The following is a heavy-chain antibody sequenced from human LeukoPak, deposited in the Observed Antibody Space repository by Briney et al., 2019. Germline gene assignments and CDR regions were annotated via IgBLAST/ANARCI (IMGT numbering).Heavy chain of an antibody. CDR2: ISAYNGDT. J-gene: IGHJ4*02. CDR3: GRVDMATTKDY. CDR1: GYTFTNFG. D-gene: IGHD5-24*01. Sequence: GASVKVSCKAFGYTFTNFGITWVRQAPGQGLEWMGWISAYNGDTKYGQNFQGRGTMTTDTSTSTAFMDLRSLSSDDTAVYYCGRVDMATTKDYWGQGTLVTVSS. V-gene: IGHV1-18*01.